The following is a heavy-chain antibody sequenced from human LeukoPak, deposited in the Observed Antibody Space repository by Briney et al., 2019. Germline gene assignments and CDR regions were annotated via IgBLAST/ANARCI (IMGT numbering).Heavy chain of an antibody. Sequence: GASVKVSCKASGCTFTGYYMHWVRQAPGQGLEWMGWINPNSGGTNYAQKFQGRVTMTRDTSISTAYMELSRLRSDDTAVYYCARDLYDILTGYYPYWGQGTLVTVSS. D-gene: IGHD3-9*01. CDR3: ARDLYDILTGYYPY. CDR2: INPNSGGT. V-gene: IGHV1-2*02. J-gene: IGHJ4*02. CDR1: GCTFTGYY.